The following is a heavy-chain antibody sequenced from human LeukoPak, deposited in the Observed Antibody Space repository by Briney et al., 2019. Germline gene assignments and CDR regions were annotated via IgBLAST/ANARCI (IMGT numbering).Heavy chain of an antibody. CDR3: AKDWPSEWQQLPDYDAFDI. Sequence: PGGSLRLSCAASGFTFSTYAMSWVRQAPGKGPEWVSAINSGGSTYYADALKGRFTISRDNSKNTLYLQMNSLRADDTAVYYCAKDWPSEWQQLPDYDAFDIWGQGTMVTVSS. J-gene: IGHJ3*02. D-gene: IGHD6-13*01. V-gene: IGHV3-23*01. CDR1: GFTFSTYA. CDR2: INSGGST.